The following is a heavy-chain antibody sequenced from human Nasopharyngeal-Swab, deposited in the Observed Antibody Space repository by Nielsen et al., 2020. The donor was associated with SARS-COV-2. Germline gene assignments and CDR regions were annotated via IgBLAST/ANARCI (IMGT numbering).Heavy chain of an antibody. CDR3: ARDPVTRYYYGPGSYFGWFDP. D-gene: IGHD3-10*01. Sequence: WIRQSPGKGLEWFSYISSSSSTIYYADSVKGRFTISRDNAKNSLYLQMNSLRDEDTAVYYCARDPVTRYYYGPGSYFGWFDPWGQGTLVTVSS. V-gene: IGHV3-48*02. J-gene: IGHJ5*02. CDR2: ISSSSSTI.